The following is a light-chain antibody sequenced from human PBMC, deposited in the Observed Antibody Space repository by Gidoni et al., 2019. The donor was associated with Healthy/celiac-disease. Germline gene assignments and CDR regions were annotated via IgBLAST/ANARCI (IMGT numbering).Light chain of an antibody. J-gene: IGKJ5*01. CDR1: QSVSSY. V-gene: IGKV3-11*01. Sequence: EIVLTQSPATLSLSPGERATLSCRASQSVSSYSAWYQQKPGQAPRLLIYDASNRATGIPARFSGSGSGTDFTLTISSLEPDDFAVYYCQQRSNWPPVTFGQETRLEIK. CDR3: QQRSNWPPVT. CDR2: DAS.